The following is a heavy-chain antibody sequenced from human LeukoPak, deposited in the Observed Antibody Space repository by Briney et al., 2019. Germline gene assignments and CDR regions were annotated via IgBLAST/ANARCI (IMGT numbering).Heavy chain of an antibody. Sequence: GGSLRLSCAASGFTFSDNYMTLVRQAPGKGLEWLSYISGNGGVIQYADSVKGRFTISRDNAKNLLYLQMDSLRVEDTAIYYCARDPRAVRIWGQGTLVTVSS. J-gene: IGHJ4*02. V-gene: IGHV3-11*04. CDR2: ISGNGGVI. CDR1: GFTFSDNY. CDR3: ARDPRAVRI. D-gene: IGHD1-26*01.